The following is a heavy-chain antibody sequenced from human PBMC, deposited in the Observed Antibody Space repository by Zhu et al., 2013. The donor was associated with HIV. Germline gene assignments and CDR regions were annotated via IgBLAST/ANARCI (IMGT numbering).Heavy chain of an antibody. J-gene: IGHJ6*03. Sequence: QVQLVQSGAEVKKPGSSVKVSCKASGGTLSGYAISWVRQAPGQGLEWMGGINTIFGTANYAQKFQGRVTITADESTSTAYMELSSLRSDDTAVYYCARDPALTTARPNYYYYMDVWGKGTTVTVSS. CDR2: INTIFGTA. V-gene: IGHV1-69*01. D-gene: IGHD6-6*01. CDR1: GGTLSGYA. CDR3: ARDPALTTARPNYYYYMDV.